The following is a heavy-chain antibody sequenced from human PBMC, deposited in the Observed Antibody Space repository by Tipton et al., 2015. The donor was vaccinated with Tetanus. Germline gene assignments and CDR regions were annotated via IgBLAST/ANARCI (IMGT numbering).Heavy chain of an antibody. D-gene: IGHD5-18*01. CDR3: ARLYSYGSLYWFDP. V-gene: IGHV4-59*01. CDR2: IYYSGRT. Sequence: TLSLTCTVSGGSISSYYWSWIRQPPGKGLEWIGYIYYSGRTNYNPSLKSRVTISVDTSKNQFSLKLRSVTAADTAVYYCARLYSYGSLYWFDPWGQGTLVTVSS. CDR1: GGSISSYY. J-gene: IGHJ5*02.